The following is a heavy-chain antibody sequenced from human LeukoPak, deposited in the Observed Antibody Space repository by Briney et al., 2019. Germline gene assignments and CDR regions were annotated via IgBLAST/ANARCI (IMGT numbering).Heavy chain of an antibody. Sequence: SETLSLTCTASGGSIISSNHYWGWTRQPPGKGLEWFGSISYSGGTAYNPSLRSRVTISVDTSKNQFSLKLSSVTAADTAVYYCARRSVAVYFDYWGQGTLVTVSS. CDR2: ISYSGGT. CDR1: GGSIISSNHY. V-gene: IGHV4-39*07. J-gene: IGHJ4*02. D-gene: IGHD6-6*01. CDR3: ARRSVAVYFDY.